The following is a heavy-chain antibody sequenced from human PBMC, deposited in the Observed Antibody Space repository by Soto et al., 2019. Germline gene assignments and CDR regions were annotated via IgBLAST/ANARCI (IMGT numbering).Heavy chain of an antibody. CDR3: AGLRGRMVYFDY. CDR1: SGSIYISGYY. Sequence: LRLTCTVSSGSIYISGYYGTLIRQHPGKGLEWVGYIYYSGSTYYSPSLKSRVTISVDTSKNQFSLKLSSVTAADTAVYYCAGLRGRMVYFDYWGQGTLVTVSS. CDR2: IYYSGST. J-gene: IGHJ4*02. V-gene: IGHV4-31*03. D-gene: IGHD2-8*01.